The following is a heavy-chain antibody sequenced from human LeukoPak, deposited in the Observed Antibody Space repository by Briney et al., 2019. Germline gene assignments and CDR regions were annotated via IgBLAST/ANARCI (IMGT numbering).Heavy chain of an antibody. Sequence: SETLSLTCGVSGYSISSGYQWAWIRQSPGKGLERIGSIYHSGSAHYNPSLKSRVTISVETSKNQFSLNMYSVTATETAVYYCARAPRWLTPDCTSTSCYENYFDPWGQGTLVTVSS. J-gene: IGHJ5*02. D-gene: IGHD2-2*01. CDR3: ARAPRWLTPDCTSTSCYENYFDP. CDR1: GYSISSGYQ. V-gene: IGHV4-38-2*01. CDR2: IYHSGSA.